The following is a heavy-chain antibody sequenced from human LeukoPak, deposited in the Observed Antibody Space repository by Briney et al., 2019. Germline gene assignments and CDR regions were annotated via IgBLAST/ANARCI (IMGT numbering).Heavy chain of an antibody. CDR1: GFTFSSYE. V-gene: IGHV3-48*03. D-gene: IGHD2-21*02. CDR3: AREYVHCGGDCLDY. CDR2: ISSSGSTI. J-gene: IGHJ4*02. Sequence: GGSLRLSCAASGFTFSSYEFNWVRQAPGKGVEWVSYISSSGSTIYYADSVKGRFTISRDNAKNSLYLQMDSLRAEDTAVYYCAREYVHCGGDCLDYWGQGTLVTVSS.